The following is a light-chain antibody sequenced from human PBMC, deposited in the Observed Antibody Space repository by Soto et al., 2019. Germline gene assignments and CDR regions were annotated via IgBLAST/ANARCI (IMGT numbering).Light chain of an antibody. CDR2: GVS. V-gene: IGKV3-20*01. CDR3: HQYGTSGLFT. J-gene: IGKJ3*01. Sequence: EILLTQSPGTLSLSPGERATLSCRASQSVSSTYLAWYQQKPGQAPRLLLYGVSSRATGVPDRFSGSGSGTDFTLTISRLEPEDSAVYYCHQYGTSGLFTFGPGTKVEIK. CDR1: QSVSSTY.